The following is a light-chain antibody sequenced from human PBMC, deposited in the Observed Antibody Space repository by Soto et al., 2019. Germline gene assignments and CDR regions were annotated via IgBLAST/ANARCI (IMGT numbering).Light chain of an antibody. Sequence: EIVMTQSPATLSVSPGERATLSCRASQSVSSSLAWYQQRPGQAPRLLIYGASTRATGIPARFSGSGSGTEFTLTISSLQSEDFAIYYCQQYNSWQTFGQGTKVEI. CDR3: QQYNSWQT. CDR2: GAS. CDR1: QSVSSS. J-gene: IGKJ1*01. V-gene: IGKV3-15*01.